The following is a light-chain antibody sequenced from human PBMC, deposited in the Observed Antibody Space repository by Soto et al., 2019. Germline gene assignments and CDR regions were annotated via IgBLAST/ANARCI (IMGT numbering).Light chain of an antibody. V-gene: IGKV3-20*01. J-gene: IGKJ4*01. CDR1: QSVSSSY. Sequence: EVVLTQSPGTLSLSAGERATLSCRASQSVSSSYLAWYQQKPGQAPRLLIYGASSRATDIPDRITGSGSGTDFTLTISRLEPEDFAVYYCQQYSKWLTFGGGTKVEIK. CDR3: QQYSKWLT. CDR2: GAS.